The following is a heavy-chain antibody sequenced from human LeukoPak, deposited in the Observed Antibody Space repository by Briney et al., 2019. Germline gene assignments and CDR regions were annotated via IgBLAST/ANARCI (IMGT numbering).Heavy chain of an antibody. CDR1: GYTFTSYD. V-gene: IGHV1-8*03. J-gene: IGHJ6*03. D-gene: IGHD6-13*01. CDR2: MNPNSGNT. CDR3: ARGKLGIAALYYYYYYMDV. Sequence: ASEKVSCKASGYTFTSYDTNWVRQATGQGLEWMGWMNPNSGNTGYAQKFQGRVTITRNTSISTAYMELSSLRSEDTAVYYCARGKLGIAALYYYYYYMDVWGKGTTVTVSS.